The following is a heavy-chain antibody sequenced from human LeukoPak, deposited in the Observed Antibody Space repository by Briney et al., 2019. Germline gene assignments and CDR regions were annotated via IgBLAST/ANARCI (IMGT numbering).Heavy chain of an antibody. CDR1: GGSISSYY. CDR2: IYYSGST. D-gene: IGHD6-13*01. CDR3: ARGMQQLYHFDS. V-gene: IGHV4-59*01. Sequence: SETLSLTCAVSGGSISSYYWSWIRQPPGKGLEWIGYIYYSGSTNYNPSLKSRVTISVDASKNQFSLKLLSVTAADTAVYYCARGMQQLYHFDSWGRGTLVTVSS. J-gene: IGHJ4*02.